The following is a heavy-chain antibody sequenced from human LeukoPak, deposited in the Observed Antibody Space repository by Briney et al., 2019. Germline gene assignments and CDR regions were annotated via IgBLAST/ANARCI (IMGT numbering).Heavy chain of an antibody. CDR1: GYTFTGYY. CDR2: INPNSGGT. CDR3: ARDTYYYDSSGSGP. V-gene: IGHV1-2*02. Sequence: ASVKVSCKASGYTFTGYYMHWVRQAPGQGLEWMGWINPNSGGTNYAQKFQGRVTMTRDTSISTAYMELSRLRSDDTAVYYCARDTYYYDSSGSGPCGQGTLVTVSS. D-gene: IGHD3-22*01. J-gene: IGHJ5*02.